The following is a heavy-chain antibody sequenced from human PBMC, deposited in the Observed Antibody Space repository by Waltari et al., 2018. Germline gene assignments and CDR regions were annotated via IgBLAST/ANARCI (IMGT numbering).Heavy chain of an antibody. CDR2: ISGSGDGT. Sequence: EVQLLESGGGLVQPGGSLRLSCLGSGFTFRVYVMTWVRQAPGKGLEWVSSISGSGDGTYYADSVRGRSTISRDNARNTLYVEINSLRDEDTAIYYCAKGSGGDNYFDYWGQGALVTVSS. V-gene: IGHV3-23*01. CDR1: GFTFRVYV. CDR3: AKGSGGDNYFDY. J-gene: IGHJ4*02. D-gene: IGHD1-1*01.